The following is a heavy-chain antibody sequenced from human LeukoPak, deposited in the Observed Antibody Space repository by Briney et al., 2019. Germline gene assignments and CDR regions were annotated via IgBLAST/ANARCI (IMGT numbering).Heavy chain of an antibody. D-gene: IGHD2-8*01. CDR2: MSPKSGHT. V-gene: IGHV1-8*01. CDR3: ARGRRYCTNGMCYSNDYYMDV. Sequence: ASVKVSCKTSGYTFTSYDINWVRQASGLGLEWMGWMSPKSGHTGYAQKFQGRVTMTSNTSISTAYMELSSLRSEDTVVYYCARGRRYCTNGMCYSNDYYMDVWGKGTTVTASS. J-gene: IGHJ6*03. CDR1: GYTFTSYD.